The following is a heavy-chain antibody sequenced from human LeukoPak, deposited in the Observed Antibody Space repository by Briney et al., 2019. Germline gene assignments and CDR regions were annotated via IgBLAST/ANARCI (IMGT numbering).Heavy chain of an antibody. CDR2: IYTSGST. CDR3: AKGGGTWQSFDY. J-gene: IGHJ4*02. V-gene: IGHV4-4*07. Sequence: SDTLSLTCTFSGGSIRSSYWSWIRQPAGKGLEGIGHIYTSGSTNYNPSLKSRVTMSVDTSENQFALKLSSVTAADTAVYYCAKGGGTWQSFDYWGQGTLVTVSP. D-gene: IGHD6-25*01. CDR1: GGSIRSSY.